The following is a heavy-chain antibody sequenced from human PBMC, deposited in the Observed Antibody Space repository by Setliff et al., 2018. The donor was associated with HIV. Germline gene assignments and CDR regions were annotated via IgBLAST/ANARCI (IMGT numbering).Heavy chain of an antibody. CDR2: INPNSGGT. D-gene: IGHD5-12*01. J-gene: IGHJ3*02. V-gene: IGHV1-2*02. CDR1: GYTFIGDY. Sequence: ASVKVSCKASGYTFIGDYMHWVRQAPGQGLEWMGWINPNSGGTNFAQKFQGRVTMTRDTSIRTAYMELSRLRSDDTAVYYCARGGLATGAFDIWGQGTMVTVS. CDR3: ARGGLATGAFDI.